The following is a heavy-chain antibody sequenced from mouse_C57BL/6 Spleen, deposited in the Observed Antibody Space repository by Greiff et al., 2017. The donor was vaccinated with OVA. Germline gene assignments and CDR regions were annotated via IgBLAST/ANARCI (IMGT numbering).Heavy chain of an antibody. CDR2: ISYSGST. CDR1: GYSITSGYD. CDR3: AREGGYDYLGYFDY. J-gene: IGHJ2*01. V-gene: IGHV3-1*01. D-gene: IGHD2-4*01. Sequence: EVQLVESGPGMVKPSQSLSLTCTVTGYSITSGYDWHWIRHFPGNKLEWMGYISYSGSTNYNPSLKSRISITHDTSKNHFFLKLNSVTTEDTATYYCAREGGYDYLGYFDYWGQGTTLTVSS.